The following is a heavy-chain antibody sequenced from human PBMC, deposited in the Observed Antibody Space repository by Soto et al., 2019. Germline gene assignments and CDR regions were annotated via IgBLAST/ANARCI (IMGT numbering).Heavy chain of an antibody. CDR1: GFTFSSYG. V-gene: IGHV3-33*01. J-gene: IGHJ4*02. CDR2: IWYDGSNK. D-gene: IGHD6-6*01. Sequence: QVQLVESGGGVVQPGRSLRLSCAASGFTFSSYGMHWVRQAPGKGLEWVAVIWYDGSNKYYADSVKGRFTISRDNSKNTLYMQMNSLRAEDTAVYYCARGLSLYSGSSDIVGYWGQGTLVTVSS. CDR3: ARGLSLYSGSSDIVGY.